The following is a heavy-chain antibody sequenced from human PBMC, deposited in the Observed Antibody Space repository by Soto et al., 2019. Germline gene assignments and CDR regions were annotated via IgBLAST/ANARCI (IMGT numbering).Heavy chain of an antibody. CDR3: TSTVATFIARDY. D-gene: IGHD4-17*01. CDR1: GFTFSDSA. Sequence: GGSLRLSCAASGFTFSDSAMHWVRQASGKGLEWVGRIISKANSYATAYAASVKCRFTISRDDSKNTAYLQMNSLKTEDTAVYYCTSTVATFIARDYWGQGTLVTVSS. V-gene: IGHV3-73*01. CDR2: IISKANSYAT. J-gene: IGHJ4*02.